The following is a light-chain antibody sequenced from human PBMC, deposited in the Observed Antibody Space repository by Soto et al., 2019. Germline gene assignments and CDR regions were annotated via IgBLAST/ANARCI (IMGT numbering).Light chain of an antibody. CDR2: EGS. CDR1: SSDVGSYNL. J-gene: IGLJ3*02. V-gene: IGLV2-23*01. Sequence: QSVLTQPASVSGSPGQSITISCTGTSSDVGSYNLVSWYQQHPGKAPKLMIYEGSKRPSGVSKRFSGSKSGNTASLTISGLQAEDEADYYCCSYAGSSTLGFGGGTKLTVL. CDR3: CSYAGSSTLG.